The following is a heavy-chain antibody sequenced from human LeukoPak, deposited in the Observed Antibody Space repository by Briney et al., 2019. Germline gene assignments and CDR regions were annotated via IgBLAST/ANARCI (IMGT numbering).Heavy chain of an antibody. Sequence: GGSLRLSCAASGFTFSSYSMNWVRQAPGKGLEWVSTISGSGDSTYYADSVKGRFTISRDDSKNTLYLQMNSLRADDTAVYYCAKHRMVRGVITDYYFDYWGRGTLVTVSA. CDR3: AKHRMVRGVITDYYFDY. CDR2: ISGSGDST. V-gene: IGHV3-23*01. CDR1: GFTFSSYS. D-gene: IGHD3-10*01. J-gene: IGHJ4*02.